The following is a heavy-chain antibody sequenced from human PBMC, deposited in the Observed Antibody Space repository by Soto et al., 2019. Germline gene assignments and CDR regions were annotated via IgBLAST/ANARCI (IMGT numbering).Heavy chain of an antibody. CDR1: GYTFTGYY. J-gene: IGHJ5*02. V-gene: IGHV1-2*04. CDR3: ARAISPVVYSSSWYWFDP. Sequence: GASVKVSCKASGYTFTGYYMHWVRQAPGQGLEWMGWINPNSGGTNYAQKFQGWVTMTRDTSISTAYMELSRLRSDDTAVYYCARAISPVVYSSSWYWFDPWGQGTLVTVSS. CDR2: INPNSGGT. D-gene: IGHD6-13*01.